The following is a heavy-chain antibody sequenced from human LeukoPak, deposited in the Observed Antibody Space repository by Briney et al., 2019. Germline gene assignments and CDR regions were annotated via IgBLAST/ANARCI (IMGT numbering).Heavy chain of an antibody. CDR2: ISAYNGNT. V-gene: IGHV1-18*01. Sequence: ASVKVSCKASGYTFTSYGISWVRQAPGQGLEWMGWISAYNGNTNYAQKLQGRVTMTTDTSTSTAYMELRSLRSEDTAVYYCARGGQVLRYFDWLSAYYYYYGMDVWGQGTTVTVSS. J-gene: IGHJ6*02. CDR3: ARGGQVLRYFDWLSAYYYYYGMDV. CDR1: GYTFTSYG. D-gene: IGHD3-9*01.